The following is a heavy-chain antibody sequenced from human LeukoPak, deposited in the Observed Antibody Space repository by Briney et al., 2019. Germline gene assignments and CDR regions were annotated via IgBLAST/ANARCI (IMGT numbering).Heavy chain of an antibody. CDR1: GFTFSSYA. J-gene: IGHJ5*02. Sequence: PGGSLRLSCAASGFTFSSYAMSWVRPAPGQGLEWVSAISGSGGSTYYADSVKGRFTISRDNSKNTLYLQMNSLRAEDTAVYYCAKDNRNWFDPWGRGTLVTVSS. CDR2: ISGSGGST. V-gene: IGHV3-23*01. CDR3: AKDNRNWFDP.